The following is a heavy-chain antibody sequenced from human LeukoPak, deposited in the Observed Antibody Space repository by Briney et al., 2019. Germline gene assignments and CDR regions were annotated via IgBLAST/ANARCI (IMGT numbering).Heavy chain of an antibody. Sequence: GGSLRLSCTDSGFTFSSHDMNWVRQAPGKGLEWVSSISSSSSYIYYADSVKGRFTISRDNAKNSLYLQMNSLRAEDTAVYYCAKGDDFWSGHPEYWGQGTLVTVSS. J-gene: IGHJ4*02. D-gene: IGHD3-3*01. CDR2: ISSSSSYI. V-gene: IGHV3-21*01. CDR3: AKGDDFWSGHPEY. CDR1: GFTFSSHD.